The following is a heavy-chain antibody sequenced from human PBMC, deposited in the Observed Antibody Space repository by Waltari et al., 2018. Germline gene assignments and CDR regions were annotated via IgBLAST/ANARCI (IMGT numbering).Heavy chain of an antibody. Sequence: QVQLVESGGGVVQPGRSLRLSCAASGFNFSSYGMQWVRQAPGKGGGCGAVIWYDGSNKNYAYAVKGRFTISRDNSKNTLYLQMNSLRAEDTAMYYCAKGYSSSWYRFFDYWGQGTLVTVSS. CDR1: GFNFSSYG. V-gene: IGHV3-30*18. J-gene: IGHJ4*02. CDR2: IWYDGSNK. CDR3: AKGYSSSWYRFFDY. D-gene: IGHD6-13*01.